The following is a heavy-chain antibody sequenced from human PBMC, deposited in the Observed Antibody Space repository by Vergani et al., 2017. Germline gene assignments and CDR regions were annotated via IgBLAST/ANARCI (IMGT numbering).Heavy chain of an antibody. V-gene: IGHV3-23*01. CDR1: GFTFSSYA. J-gene: IGHJ4*02. Sequence: EVQLLESGGGLVQPGGSLRLSCAASGFTFSSYAMSWVRQAPGKGLEWVSAISGSGGSTYYADSVKGRFTISRDNSKNTLDLQMNSLRAEDTAVYYCARGGGYYDFWSGCARPLPRTSPPYFDYWGQGTLVTVSS. CDR2: ISGSGGST. D-gene: IGHD3-3*01. CDR3: ARGGGYYDFWSGCARPLPRTSPPYFDY.